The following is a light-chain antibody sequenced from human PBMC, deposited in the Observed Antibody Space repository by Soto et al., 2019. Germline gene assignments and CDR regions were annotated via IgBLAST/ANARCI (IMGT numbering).Light chain of an antibody. CDR1: QGISSR. V-gene: IGKV1-12*01. Sequence: DIQMTQSPSSVSASVGDRVTITCRASQGISSRLAWYQQKPGKAPNLLIYAASSLQIGVPSRFSGSGSETDFTLTIGSLQPEDFATYYCQQCNSFPLTFGGGTKVEIK. CDR2: AAS. J-gene: IGKJ4*01. CDR3: QQCNSFPLT.